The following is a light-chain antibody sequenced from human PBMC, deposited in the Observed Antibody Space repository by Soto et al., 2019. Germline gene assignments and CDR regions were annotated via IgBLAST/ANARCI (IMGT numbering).Light chain of an antibody. V-gene: IGKV1-27*01. J-gene: IGKJ3*01. Sequence: DIQMTQSPSSLSASVGDRVTITCRASQGINSNLAWYQQKPGKVPELLIYDASTSQSGVPSRFSDSGSGTDFTLSISILQPEYVATYYFQKYESDPFTFGPGTKVDIK. CDR3: QKYESDPFT. CDR1: QGINSN. CDR2: DAS.